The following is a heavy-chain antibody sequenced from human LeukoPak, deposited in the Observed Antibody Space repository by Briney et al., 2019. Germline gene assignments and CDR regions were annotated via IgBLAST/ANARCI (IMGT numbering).Heavy chain of an antibody. CDR1: GRSISSSSYY. V-gene: IGHV4-39*01. D-gene: IGHD5-12*01. J-gene: IGHJ4*02. Sequence: SSETLSLTCTVSGRSISSSSYYWGWIRQPPGKGLEWIGSIYYSGSTYYNPSLKSRVTISVDTSKNQFSLKLRSVTAADTAVYYCARSLIYSGYDYYFDYWGQGTLVTVSS. CDR3: ARSLIYSGYDYYFDY. CDR2: IYYSGST.